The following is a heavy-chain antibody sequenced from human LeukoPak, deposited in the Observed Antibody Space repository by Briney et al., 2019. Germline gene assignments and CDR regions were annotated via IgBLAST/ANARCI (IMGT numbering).Heavy chain of an antibody. CDR2: ISAYNGNT. CDR3: ARDRSSAVAARPDAFDI. D-gene: IGHD6-6*01. J-gene: IGHJ3*02. CDR1: GCTFTSYG. Sequence: GASVKVSCKASGCTFTSYGISWVRQAPGQGLEGMGWISAYNGNTNYAQKLQGRVTMTTDTSTSTAYMELRSLRSDDTAVYYCARDRSSAVAARPDAFDIWGQGTMVTVSS. V-gene: IGHV1-18*01.